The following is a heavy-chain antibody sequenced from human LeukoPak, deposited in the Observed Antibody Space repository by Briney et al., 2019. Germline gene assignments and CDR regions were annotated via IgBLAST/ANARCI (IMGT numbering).Heavy chain of an antibody. CDR3: ARDFQWLADY. CDR1: GFTFSSYE. J-gene: IGHJ4*02. CDR2: ISSSGSTI. V-gene: IGHV3-48*03. Sequence: GGSLRLSCAASGFTFSSYEMNWVRQAPGKGLEWVSYISSSGSTIYYADSVKGRFTISRDNAKSSLYLQMNSLRAEDTAVYYCARDFQWLADYWGQGTLVTASS. D-gene: IGHD6-19*01.